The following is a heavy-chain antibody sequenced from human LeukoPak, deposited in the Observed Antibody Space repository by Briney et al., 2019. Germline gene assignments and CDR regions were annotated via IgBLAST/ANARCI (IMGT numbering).Heavy chain of an antibody. CDR3: AKVYYDILTGYRVDGMDV. Sequence: GGSLRLSCAASGFTFSSYGMSWVRQAPGKGLEWVSAISGSGGSTYYADSVKGRFTISRDNSKNTLYLQMNSLRAEDTAVYYCAKVYYDILTGYRVDGMDVWGQGATVTVSS. CDR1: GFTFSSYG. V-gene: IGHV3-23*01. CDR2: ISGSGGST. D-gene: IGHD3-9*01. J-gene: IGHJ6*02.